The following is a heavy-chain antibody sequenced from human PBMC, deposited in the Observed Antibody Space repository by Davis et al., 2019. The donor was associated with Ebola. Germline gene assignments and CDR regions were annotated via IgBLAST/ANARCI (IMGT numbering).Heavy chain of an antibody. J-gene: IGHJ3*02. CDR2: ISAYNGNT. Sequence: ASVKVSCKASGYTFTGYYMHWVRQAPGQGLEWMGWISAYNGNTNYAQKLQGRVTMTTDTSTSTAYMELRSLRSDDTAVYYCARDLDDFWSAKGDAFDIWGQGTMVTVSS. CDR1: GYTFTGYY. D-gene: IGHD3-3*01. V-gene: IGHV1-18*04. CDR3: ARDLDDFWSAKGDAFDI.